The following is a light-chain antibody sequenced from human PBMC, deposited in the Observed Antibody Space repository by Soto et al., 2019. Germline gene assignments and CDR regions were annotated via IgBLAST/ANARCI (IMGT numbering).Light chain of an antibody. CDR1: HGISNW. Sequence: DIRMTQSPSSVSAFVGDRVTITCRASHGISNWLAWYQQKPGKAPKLLIYAASSLQSGVPSRFSGSGSGTDFTLTISSLQPQDSATYYCEQTNSFPYIFGQGTKLEIK. J-gene: IGKJ2*01. V-gene: IGKV1-12*01. CDR2: AAS. CDR3: EQTNSFPYI.